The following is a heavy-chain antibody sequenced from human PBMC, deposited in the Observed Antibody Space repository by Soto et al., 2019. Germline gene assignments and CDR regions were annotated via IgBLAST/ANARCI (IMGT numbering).Heavy chain of an antibody. CDR2: IIPIFGTA. CDR1: GGTFSSYA. CDR3: ARGSRWLELRGGHPLATYYYYGMDV. V-gene: IGHV1-69*13. J-gene: IGHJ6*02. D-gene: IGHD1-7*01. Sequence: ASVKVSCKASGGTFSSYAISWVRQAPGQGLEWMGGIIPIFGTANYAQKFQGRVTITADESTSTAYMELSSLRSEDTAVYYCARGSRWLELRGGHPLATYYYYGMDVWGQGTTVTASS.